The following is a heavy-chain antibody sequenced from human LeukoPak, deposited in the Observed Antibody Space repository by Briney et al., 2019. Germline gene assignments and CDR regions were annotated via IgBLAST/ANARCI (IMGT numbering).Heavy chain of an antibody. CDR3: ARGRYYGMDV. Sequence: GGSLRLSCAASGFDFSTYSMHWVRQAPGKGLVWVSGINSDGSSTTYADSVKGRFTISRDNAKNTLYLQMNNLRAEDTAVYYCARGRYYGMDVWGQGTTVTVSS. CDR2: INSDGSST. J-gene: IGHJ6*02. CDR1: GFDFSTYS. V-gene: IGHV3-74*03.